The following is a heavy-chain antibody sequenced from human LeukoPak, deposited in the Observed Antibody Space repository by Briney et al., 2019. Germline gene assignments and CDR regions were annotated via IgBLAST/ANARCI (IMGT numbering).Heavy chain of an antibody. CDR1: GASVSSGSYY. D-gene: IGHD3-16*01. CDR2: IYYSGST. V-gene: IGHV4-61*01. J-gene: IGHJ5*02. CDR3: ARDRMGDWFDP. Sequence: SETLSLTCTVSGASVSSGSYYWSWIRQPPGKGLEWIGYIYYSGSTNYNPSLKSRVTISVDTSKNQFSLKLSSVTAADTAVYYCARDRMGDWFDPWGQGTLVTVSS.